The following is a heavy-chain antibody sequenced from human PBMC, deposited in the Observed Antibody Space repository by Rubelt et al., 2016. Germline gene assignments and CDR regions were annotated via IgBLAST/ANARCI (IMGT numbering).Heavy chain of an antibody. CDR3: ARFSDQLLPSYYYYYGMDV. D-gene: IGHD2-2*01. V-gene: IGHV3-11*06. CDR1: GFTFSDYY. J-gene: IGHJ6*02. Sequence: RLSCAASGFTFSDYYMSWIRQAPGKGLEWVSYISSSSSYTNYADSVKGRFTISRDNAKNSLYLQMNGLRAEDTAVYYCARFSDQLLPSYYYYYGMDVWGQGTTVTVSS. CDR2: ISSSSSYT.